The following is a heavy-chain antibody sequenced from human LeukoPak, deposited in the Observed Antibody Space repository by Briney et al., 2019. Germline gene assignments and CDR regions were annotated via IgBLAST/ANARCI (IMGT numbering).Heavy chain of an antibody. J-gene: IGHJ4*02. Sequence: GGSLRLSCAASGLAFSAYKMHWVRQAPRKGLVWVSRISTDGYTTDYADFVQGRSTASRDNTKNTWSLEMNSLRAEDTAVYYCVVGGSPGYWGQGTLVTVSS. CDR3: VVGGSPGY. CDR1: GLAFSAYK. CDR2: ISTDGYTT. D-gene: IGHD2-15*01. V-gene: IGHV3-74*01.